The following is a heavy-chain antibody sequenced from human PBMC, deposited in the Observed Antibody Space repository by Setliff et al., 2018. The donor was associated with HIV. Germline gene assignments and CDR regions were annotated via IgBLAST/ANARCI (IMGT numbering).Heavy chain of an antibody. J-gene: IGHJ4*02. V-gene: IGHV3-74*03. CDR1: GSIFSISY. CDR2: ISSDGSTT. Sequence: TGGSLRLSCAATGSIFSISYMHWVRQAPGRGLEWVSLISSDGSTTTYADSVKGRFTVSRDNARNTLYLQMNSLRPDDTAVYYCATDRFFVANYWGPGTLVTVSS. D-gene: IGHD2-8*01. CDR3: ATDRFFVANY.